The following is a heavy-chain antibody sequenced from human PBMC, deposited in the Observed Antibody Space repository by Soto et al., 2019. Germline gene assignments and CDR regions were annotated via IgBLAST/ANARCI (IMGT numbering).Heavy chain of an antibody. CDR3: ARGPLVVLNYFES. CDR1: GGTFRNYP. J-gene: IGHJ4*02. Sequence: VQLVQSGTEVKKPGSSVKVSCKASGGTFRNYPINWVRQAPGQGLEWMGSIFPLTDIPDYAQNFQARLTXXXDXXTSTAYMELSSLTSDDTAMYFCARGPLVVLNYFESWGQGTLVTVSS. V-gene: IGHV1-69*02. CDR2: IFPLTDIP.